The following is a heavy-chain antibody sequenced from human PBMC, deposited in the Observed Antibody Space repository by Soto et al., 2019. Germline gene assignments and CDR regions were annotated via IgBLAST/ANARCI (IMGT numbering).Heavy chain of an antibody. V-gene: IGHV4-59*01. Sequence: SETLSLTCTVSGDSIDPYYWSWIRQPPGKGLEWIGYVYYNGDTNSNPSLKSRVSISVETSKNQFSLRLSSVTTADTAIYYCARYYCAGGTCYHFEHWSQGTLVTDSS. CDR3: ARYYCAGGTCYHFEH. CDR1: GDSIDPYY. D-gene: IGHD2-15*01. CDR2: VYYNGDT. J-gene: IGHJ4*02.